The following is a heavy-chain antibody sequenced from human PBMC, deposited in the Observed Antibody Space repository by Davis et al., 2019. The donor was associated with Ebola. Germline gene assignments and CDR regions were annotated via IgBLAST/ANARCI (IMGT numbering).Heavy chain of an antibody. J-gene: IGHJ4*02. V-gene: IGHV1-8*01. CDR1: GYTFTSYD. CDR3: ARSRYYYDSSGYYVFDY. Sequence: ASVKVSCKASGYTFTSYDINWVRQATGQGLEWMGWMNPNSGNTGYAQKFQGRVTMTRNTSISTAYMELSSLRSEDTAVYYCARSRYYYDSSGYYVFDYWGQGTLVTVSS. CDR2: MNPNSGNT. D-gene: IGHD3-22*01.